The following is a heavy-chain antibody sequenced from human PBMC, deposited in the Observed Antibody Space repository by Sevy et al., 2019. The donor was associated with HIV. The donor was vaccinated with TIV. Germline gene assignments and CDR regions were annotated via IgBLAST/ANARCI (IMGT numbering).Heavy chain of an antibody. D-gene: IGHD1-26*01. CDR2: IYYSGST. V-gene: IGHV4-59*01. CDR1: GGSISSYY. CDR3: ARDSLYSGTRPTLGFDP. J-gene: IGHJ5*02. Sequence: SETLSLTCTVSGGSISSYYWSWIRQPPGKGLEWIGYIYYSGSTNYNPSLKSRVTISVDTSKNQFSLKLSSVTAADMAVYYCARDSLYSGTRPTLGFDPWGQGTLVTVSS.